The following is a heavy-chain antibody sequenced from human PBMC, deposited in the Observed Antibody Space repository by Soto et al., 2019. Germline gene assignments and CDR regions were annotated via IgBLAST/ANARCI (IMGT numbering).Heavy chain of an antibody. Sequence: QVQLVESGGGAAEPGTPLRLSCSASGFTLSDVDMHWVRQAPGKGLGWVAVMSYDGRNHYYADSVKGRFTVSRDSSKSTLYLQMNSLRTEDAAVYYCAKGGWYTSTSRSDCWGQGTLVTVSS. V-gene: IGHV3-30*18. D-gene: IGHD6-13*01. CDR1: GFTLSDVD. CDR3: AKGGWYTSTSRSDC. J-gene: IGHJ4*02. CDR2: MSYDGRNH.